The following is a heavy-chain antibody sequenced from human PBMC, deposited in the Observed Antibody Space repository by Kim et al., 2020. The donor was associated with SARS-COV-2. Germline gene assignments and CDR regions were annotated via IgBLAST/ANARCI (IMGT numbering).Heavy chain of an antibody. J-gene: IGHJ3*02. Sequence: ASVKVSCKASGYTFTTYYMHWVRQAPGQGLEWMGIINPSGGSTSYAQKFQGRVTMTRDTSTSTVYMELSSLRSEDTAVYYCARATMIEDAFDIWGQGTMVTVSS. D-gene: IGHD3-22*01. CDR1: GYTFTTYY. V-gene: IGHV1-46*01. CDR3: ARATMIEDAFDI. CDR2: INPSGGST.